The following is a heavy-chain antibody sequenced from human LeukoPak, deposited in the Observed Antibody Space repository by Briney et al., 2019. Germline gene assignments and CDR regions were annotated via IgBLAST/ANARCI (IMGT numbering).Heavy chain of an antibody. CDR2: IKGDGSDK. CDR1: GFTFSCFR. J-gene: IGHJ4*02. D-gene: IGHD6-19*01. CDR3: AGGSGWLIDY. V-gene: IGHV3-7*01. Sequence: GGSLRLSCAASGFTFSCFRMKWVRHTPGKGLEWVTNIKGDGSDKNYMDYVKGSFTISRDNAKKSLDLQMNSLRAEDTGVYYCAGGSGWLIDYWGQGTLVTVSS.